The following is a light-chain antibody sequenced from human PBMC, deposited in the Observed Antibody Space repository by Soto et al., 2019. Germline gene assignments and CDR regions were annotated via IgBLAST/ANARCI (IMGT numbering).Light chain of an antibody. CDR1: QSIKNNF. J-gene: IGKJ1*01. Sequence: ETVLTQSPGTLSLSPGERATLSCRASQSIKNNFLAWYQQKPGQSPSLLIYDASSRATCVPDRFSASGSGTDYSLTVSRLEPEEVAVYYCQQYGNSPWTFGQGTKVDIK. V-gene: IGKV3-20*01. CDR2: DAS. CDR3: QQYGNSPWT.